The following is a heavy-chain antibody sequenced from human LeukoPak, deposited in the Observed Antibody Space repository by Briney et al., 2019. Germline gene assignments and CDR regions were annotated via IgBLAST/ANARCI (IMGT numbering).Heavy chain of an antibody. J-gene: IGHJ4*02. D-gene: IGHD6-13*01. V-gene: IGHV1-2*02. CDR2: TNPNSGGT. Sequence: GASVKVSRKASGYTFTGYYMHWVRQAPGQGLEWMGWTNPNSGGTNYAQKFQGRVTMTRDTSISTAYMELSRLRSDDTAVYYCARGGLAAPGMDDYWGQGTLVTVSS. CDR3: ARGGLAAPGMDDY. CDR1: GYTFTGYY.